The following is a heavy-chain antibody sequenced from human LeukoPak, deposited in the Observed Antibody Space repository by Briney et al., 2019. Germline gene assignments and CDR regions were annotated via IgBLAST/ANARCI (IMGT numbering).Heavy chain of an antibody. Sequence: TGGSLRLSCTASGFTFSSYAMSWVRHAPGEGLEWVSPISWGGGSTYYADSVKGRFTISRDNSKNTLYLQMNSLKAEDTAEYYCAKHPQLRYFDWFPTFFDWGQGTLVTVPS. CDR1: GFTFSSYA. V-gene: IGHV3-23*01. CDR2: ISWGGGST. J-gene: IGHJ4*02. CDR3: AKHPQLRYFDWFPTFFD. D-gene: IGHD3-9*01.